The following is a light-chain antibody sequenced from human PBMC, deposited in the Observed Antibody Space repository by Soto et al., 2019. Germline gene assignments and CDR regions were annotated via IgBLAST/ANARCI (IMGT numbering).Light chain of an antibody. CDR2: EVS. V-gene: IGLV2-14*01. Sequence: QSVLTQPASVSGSPGQSITISCTGTSSDIGGYNYVSWYQQHPGKVPKLMIFEVSNRPSGVSYRFSGSKSGNTASLTISGLQAEDEADYYCSSYTGSSTHYVFGTGTKVTVL. J-gene: IGLJ1*01. CDR3: SSYTGSSTHYV. CDR1: SSDIGGYNY.